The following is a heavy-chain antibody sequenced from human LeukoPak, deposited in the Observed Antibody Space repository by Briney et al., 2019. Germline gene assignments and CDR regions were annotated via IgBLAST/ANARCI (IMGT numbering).Heavy chain of an antibody. CDR2: ISGSGGST. CDR1: GFTFSSYA. Sequence: GGSLRLSCAASGFTFSSYAMSWVRQAPGKGLEWVSAISGSGGSTYYADSVKGRFTISRDNPKNTLYLQMNSLRAEDTAVYYCAKGEQWLVTSFDYWGQGTLVTVSS. CDR3: AKGEQWLVTSFDY. J-gene: IGHJ4*02. D-gene: IGHD6-19*01. V-gene: IGHV3-23*01.